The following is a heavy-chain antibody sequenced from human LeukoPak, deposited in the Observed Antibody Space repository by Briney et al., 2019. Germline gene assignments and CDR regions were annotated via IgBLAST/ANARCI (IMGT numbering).Heavy chain of an antibody. CDR2: IIPIFGTA. V-gene: IGHV1-69*01. CDR3: ASGDYYDSSGYWDY. J-gene: IGHJ4*02. Sequence: SVKVSCKASGGTFSSYAISWVRLAPGQGLEWMGGIIPIFGTANYAQKFQGRVTITADESTSTAYMELSSLRSEDTAVYYCASGDYYDSSGYWDYWGQGTLVTVSS. D-gene: IGHD3-22*01. CDR1: GGTFSSYA.